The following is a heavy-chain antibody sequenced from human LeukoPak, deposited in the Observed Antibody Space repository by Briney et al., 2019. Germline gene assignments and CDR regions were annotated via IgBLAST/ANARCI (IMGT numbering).Heavy chain of an antibody. D-gene: IGHD1-26*01. CDR2: IIPIFGTA. CDR3: ARTVGATAPFDY. V-gene: IGHV1-69*13. Sequence: GASVKVSCKASGYTFTSYGISWVRQAPGQGREGMGGIIPIFGTANYAQKFQGRVTITADEATSTAYMELSSLRSEDAAVYYCARTVGATAPFDYWGQGTLVTVSS. CDR1: GYTFTSYG. J-gene: IGHJ4*02.